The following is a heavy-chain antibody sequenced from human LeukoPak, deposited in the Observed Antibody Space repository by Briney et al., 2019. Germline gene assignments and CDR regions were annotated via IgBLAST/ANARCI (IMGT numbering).Heavy chain of an antibody. Sequence: PSETLSLTCAVSGGSISNSNWWNWVREPPGKGLEWIGEIYHSGSTNYNPSLGSRVTISVDKSKTQFSLKLNSVTAADTAVYYCAIGLRYFDGGYWGQGTLVTVSS. J-gene: IGHJ4*02. V-gene: IGHV4-4*02. CDR2: IYHSGST. CDR3: AIGLRYFDGGY. D-gene: IGHD3-9*01. CDR1: GGSISNSNW.